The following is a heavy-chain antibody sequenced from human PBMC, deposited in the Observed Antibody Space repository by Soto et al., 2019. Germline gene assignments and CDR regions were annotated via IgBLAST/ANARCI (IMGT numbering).Heavy chain of an antibody. J-gene: IGHJ4*02. CDR1: GFTFSNFM. CDR3: SHGYYQYFNS. D-gene: IGHD5-18*01. V-gene: IGHV3-48*01. Sequence: PGGSLRLSCAASGFTFSNFMMNWVRQAPGKGLEWVAFISSGSDIIYYAGSVKGRFTVSRDNAQKSLYLQMNRLKTEDTAVYYCSHGYYQYFNSWGQGTQVTVSS. CDR2: ISSGSDII.